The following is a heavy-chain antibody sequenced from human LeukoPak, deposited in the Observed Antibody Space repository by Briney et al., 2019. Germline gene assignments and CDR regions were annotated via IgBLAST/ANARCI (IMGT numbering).Heavy chain of an antibody. Sequence: GGSLRLSCAASGFTFSSYGMHWVRQAPGKGLEWVAVIWYDGSNKYYADSVKGRFTISRDNSKNTLYLQMYSLRAEDTAVYYCARDKDGDYYWYFDLWGRGTLVTVSS. CDR1: GFTFSSYG. D-gene: IGHD4-17*01. V-gene: IGHV3-33*01. J-gene: IGHJ2*01. CDR3: ARDKDGDYYWYFDL. CDR2: IWYDGSNK.